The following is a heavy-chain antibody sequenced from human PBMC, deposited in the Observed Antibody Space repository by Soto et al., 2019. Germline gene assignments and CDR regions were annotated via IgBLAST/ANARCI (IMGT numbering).Heavy chain of an antibody. Sequence: QVQLVQSGAEVKKPGASVKVSCKASGYTFTSYGISWVRQAPGQGLEWMGWISAYNGNTNYAQKLQGRVTMTTDTPTSTAYMELRSLRSDDTAVYYCARRVTTGGVDYYYYYGMDVWGQGTTVTVSS. CDR3: ARRVTTGGVDYYYYYGMDV. D-gene: IGHD4-17*01. V-gene: IGHV1-18*01. CDR2: ISAYNGNT. CDR1: GYTFTSYG. J-gene: IGHJ6*02.